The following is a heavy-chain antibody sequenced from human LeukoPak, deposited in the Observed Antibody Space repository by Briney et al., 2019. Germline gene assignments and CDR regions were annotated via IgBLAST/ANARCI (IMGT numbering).Heavy chain of an antibody. CDR1: GGSISSYY. V-gene: IGHV4-59*01. Sequence: PSETLSLTCTVSGGSISSYYWSWIRQPPGKGLEWIGYIYYSGSTNYNPSLKSRVTISVDTSKNQFSLKLSSVTAADTAVYYCARINSGSYYAYYYYYMDVWGKGTTFTVSS. CDR3: ARINSGSYYAYYYYYMDV. CDR2: IYYSGST. D-gene: IGHD1-26*01. J-gene: IGHJ6*03.